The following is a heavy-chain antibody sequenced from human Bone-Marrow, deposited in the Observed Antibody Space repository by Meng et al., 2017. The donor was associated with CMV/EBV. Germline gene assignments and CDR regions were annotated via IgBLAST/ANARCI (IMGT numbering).Heavy chain of an antibody. J-gene: IGHJ4*02. CDR3: AREPPLARHFDY. Sequence: SVKVSCKASGGTFDGYALNWVRQAPGQGLEWMGMIIPILRETNYAQEFQGRISITVDRSTATAYMVLSSLRSEDTAVYYCAREPPLARHFDYWGQGTPVTVSS. D-gene: IGHD3-16*01. CDR1: GGTFDGYA. CDR2: IIPILRET. V-gene: IGHV1-69*04.